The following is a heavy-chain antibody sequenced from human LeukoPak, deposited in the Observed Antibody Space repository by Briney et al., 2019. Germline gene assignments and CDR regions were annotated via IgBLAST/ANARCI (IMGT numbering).Heavy chain of an antibody. CDR3: ARDIELAYYDSSGYDY. CDR2: INSDGSST. D-gene: IGHD3-22*01. J-gene: IGHJ4*02. CDR1: GFTFSSYW. Sequence: GGSLRLSCAASGFTFSSYWMHWVRQAPGKGLVWVSRINSDGSSTTYADSAKGRFSISRDNAKNTLYLQMNSLRAEDTAVYYYARDIELAYYDSSGYDYWGQGTLVTVSS. V-gene: IGHV3-74*01.